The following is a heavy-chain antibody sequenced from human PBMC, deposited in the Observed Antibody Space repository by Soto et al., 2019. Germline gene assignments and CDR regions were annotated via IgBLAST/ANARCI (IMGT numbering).Heavy chain of an antibody. J-gene: IGHJ4*02. CDR3: ARGLSLNTNMDY. Sequence: EVQLVESGGGLVKPGESLRLSCAASGFTFSSYSMNWVRQAPGKGLEWVSSISSSRGYVSYADSVKGRFTISRDNAKNSLYLQMDSLRAEDTAVYYCARGLSLNTNMDYWGQGTLVTVSS. CDR1: GFTFSSYS. CDR2: ISSSRGYV. V-gene: IGHV3-21*01.